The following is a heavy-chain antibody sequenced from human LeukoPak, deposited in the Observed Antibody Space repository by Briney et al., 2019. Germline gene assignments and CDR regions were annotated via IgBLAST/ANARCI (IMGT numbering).Heavy chain of an antibody. Sequence: SETLSLTCAVYGGSFSAYYWSWIRQTPGKGLEWIGNIYYTGSTYYNASLQSRVTISIDTSKNQFSLRLNSVTAADTAMYYCVKSGGYGLIDYWGQGTLVTVSS. CDR3: VKSGGYGLIDY. CDR1: GGSFSAYY. V-gene: IGHV4-34*01. D-gene: IGHD1-26*01. J-gene: IGHJ4*02. CDR2: IYYTGST.